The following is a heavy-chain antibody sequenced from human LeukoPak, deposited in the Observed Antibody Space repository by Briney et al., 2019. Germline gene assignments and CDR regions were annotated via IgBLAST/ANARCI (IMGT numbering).Heavy chain of an antibody. D-gene: IGHD2-2*01. CDR2: ISAYNGNT. CDR1: GYTFTSYG. V-gene: IGHV1-18*01. Sequence: ASVKVSCKASGYTFTSYGISWVRQAPGQGLEWMGWISAYNGNTRYAQKLQGRVTMTTDSSTSTAYMELRSLRSDDTAVYYCARGSIIDIVVIPAAADYYHMDVWGKGTTVTVSS. CDR3: ARGSIIDIVVIPAAADYYHMDV. J-gene: IGHJ6*03.